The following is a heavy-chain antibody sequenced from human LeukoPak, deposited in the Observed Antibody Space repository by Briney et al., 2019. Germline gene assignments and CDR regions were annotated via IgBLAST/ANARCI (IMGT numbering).Heavy chain of an antibody. Sequence: ETLSLTCAVSGYSISSGYYWGWIRPPPGKGLEWVSAISDSGDATYYADSVKGRFTISRDNSKSTLYLQMNNLRAEDTALYYCAKERGHSKPFDYWGQGTLVTVS. V-gene: IGHV3-23*01. D-gene: IGHD4-23*01. CDR1: GYSISSGYY. J-gene: IGHJ4*02. CDR2: ISDSGDAT. CDR3: AKERGHSKPFDY.